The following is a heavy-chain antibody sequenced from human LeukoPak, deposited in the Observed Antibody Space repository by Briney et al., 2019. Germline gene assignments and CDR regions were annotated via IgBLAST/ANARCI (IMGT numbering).Heavy chain of an antibody. CDR1: GFTVSTNY. J-gene: IGHJ4*02. CDR2: IYSDGST. CDR3: AKDRGSTTTYYFDY. Sequence: QPGGSLRLSCAASGFTVSTNYMSWVRQAPGKKLEWDSDIYSDGSTFYADSVKGRFTISRDNSKNTLYLQMNSLRAEDTAVYYCAKDRGSTTTYYFDYWGQGTLVTVSS. V-gene: IGHV3-53*01. D-gene: IGHD2-2*01.